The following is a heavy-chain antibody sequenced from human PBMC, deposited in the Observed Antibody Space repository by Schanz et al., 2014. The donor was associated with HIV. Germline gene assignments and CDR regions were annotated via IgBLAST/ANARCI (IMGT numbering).Heavy chain of an antibody. V-gene: IGHV3-9*01. J-gene: IGHJ4*02. CDR2: ITWNSGKK. Sequence: EVQLVESGGGLVQPGRSLRLSCAASGFTFDDYAMHWVRQAPGRGLEWVSGITWNSGKKGYAKSVKGRFTISRDNAKKSLYLQMNSLRVEDTAVYSCAKGGCSGGSCYRRDLEYWGQGTLVAVSS. CDR3: AKGGCSGGSCYRRDLEY. CDR1: GFTFDDYA. D-gene: IGHD2-15*01.